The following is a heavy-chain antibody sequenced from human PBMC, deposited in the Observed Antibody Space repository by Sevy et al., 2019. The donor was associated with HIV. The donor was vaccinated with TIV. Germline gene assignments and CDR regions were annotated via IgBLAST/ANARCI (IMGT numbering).Heavy chain of an antibody. V-gene: IGHV5-51*01. J-gene: IGHJ4*02. CDR1: GYSFTSSW. Sequence: GESLKISCKASGYSFTSSWTGWVRQMPGKGLEWMGIIYTTDSDARYSPSFEGQVTISVDKSISTAYLQWSSLKASDTAMYYCARRGASGGWYHFDYWGQGTLVTVSS. D-gene: IGHD6-19*01. CDR3: ARRGASGGWYHFDY. CDR2: IYTTDSDA.